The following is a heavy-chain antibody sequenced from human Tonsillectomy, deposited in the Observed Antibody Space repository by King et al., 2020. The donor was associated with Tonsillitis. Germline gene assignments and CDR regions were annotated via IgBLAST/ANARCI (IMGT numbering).Heavy chain of an antibody. V-gene: IGHV4-31*03. J-gene: IGHJ4*02. CDR2: IYYSGST. CDR3: AREGGYAIDY. CDR1: GGSISSGGYY. D-gene: IGHD3-16*01. Sequence: VPLQESGPGLVKPSQTLSLTCTVSGGSISSGGYYWRWIRQHPGQGLEWIGYIYYSGSTYYNPSLKSRVTISVDTSKNQFSLKLSSVTAADTAVYYCAREGGYAIDYWGQGTLVTVSS.